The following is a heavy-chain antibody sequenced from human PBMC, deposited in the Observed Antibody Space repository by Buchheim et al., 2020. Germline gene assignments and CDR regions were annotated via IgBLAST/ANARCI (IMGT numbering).Heavy chain of an antibody. Sequence: QVQLVESGGGVVQPGRSLRLSCAASGFTFSSYGMHWVRQAPGKGLEWVAVIWYDGSNKYYADSVKGRFTISRDNSKNTLYVQMNSLRAEDTAVYYCARGGWLHPLPFDYWGQGTL. CDR3: ARGGWLHPLPFDY. CDR2: IWYDGSNK. V-gene: IGHV3-33*01. J-gene: IGHJ4*02. D-gene: IGHD5-24*01. CDR1: GFTFSSYG.